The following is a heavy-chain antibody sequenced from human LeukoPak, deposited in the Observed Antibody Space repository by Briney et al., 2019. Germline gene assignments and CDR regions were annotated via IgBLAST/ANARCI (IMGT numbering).Heavy chain of an antibody. D-gene: IGHD4-17*01. CDR1: GGSISSGGYY. V-gene: IGHV4-31*03. CDR3: ARRMTTAYWYFDL. Sequence: SQTLSLTCTVSGGSISSGGYYWSWIRQHPGKGLEWIGYIYYSGSTYYNPSLKSRVTISVDTSKNQFSLKLSSVTAADTAVYYCARRMTTAYWYFDLWGRGTLVTVSS. J-gene: IGHJ2*01. CDR2: IYYSGST.